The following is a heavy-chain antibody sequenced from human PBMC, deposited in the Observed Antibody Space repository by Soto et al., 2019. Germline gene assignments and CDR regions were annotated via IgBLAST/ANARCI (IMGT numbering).Heavy chain of an antibody. Sequence: QITLKESGPTLVKPTQTLTLTCTFSGFSLSTSGVGVGWIRQPPGKALERLALIYWDDDKRYSPSLKSRLTITNDTSKNQVVLTMTNMDPVDTATYYCAHSLIPNWGSRGAFDYWGQGNLVTVS. CDR1: GFSLSTSGVG. J-gene: IGHJ4*02. D-gene: IGHD7-27*01. V-gene: IGHV2-5*02. CDR3: AHSLIPNWGSRGAFDY. CDR2: IYWDDDK.